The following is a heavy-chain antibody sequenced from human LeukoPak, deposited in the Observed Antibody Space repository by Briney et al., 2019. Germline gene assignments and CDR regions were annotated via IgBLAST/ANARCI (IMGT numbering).Heavy chain of an antibody. J-gene: IGHJ4*02. CDR1: GFTFSSYS. Sequence: SGGSLRLSCAASGFTFSSYSMNWVRQAPGKGLEWVSSISSSSSYIYYADSVEGRFTISRDNAKNSLYLQMNSLRAEDTAVYYCARGDVGDYGDYGPQDYWGQGTLVTVSS. D-gene: IGHD4-17*01. V-gene: IGHV3-21*01. CDR3: ARGDVGDYGDYGPQDY. CDR2: ISSSSSYI.